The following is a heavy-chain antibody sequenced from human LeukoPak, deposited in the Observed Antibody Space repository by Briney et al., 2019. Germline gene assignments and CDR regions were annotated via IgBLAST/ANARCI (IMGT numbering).Heavy chain of an antibody. CDR2: IIPIFGTA. D-gene: IGHD2-15*01. CDR1: GGTFSSYA. V-gene: IGHV1-69*05. Sequence: GSSVKVSCKASGGTFSSYAISWVRQAPGQGLEWMGGIIPIFGTANYAQKFQGRVTITTDESTSTAYMELSSLRSEDTAVYYCARADVVMVAATAYYYYYMDVWGKGTTVTVSS. CDR3: ARADVVMVAATAYYYYYMDV. J-gene: IGHJ6*03.